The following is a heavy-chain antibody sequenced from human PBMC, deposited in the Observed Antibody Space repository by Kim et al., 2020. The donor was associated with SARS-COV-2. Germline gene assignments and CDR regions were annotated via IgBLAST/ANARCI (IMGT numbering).Heavy chain of an antibody. V-gene: IGHV1-18*01. Sequence: ASVKVSCNASGYTFTSYGISWLRQAPGQWLEWMGWISVYNANTNYAQNLQARLTMTTDTSTSTAYMELRSLTSDDTAVYYCARDPAYDSSVYAADYWGQGTLVTVSS. J-gene: IGHJ4*02. CDR1: GYTFTSYG. CDR3: ARDPAYDSSVYAADY. D-gene: IGHD3-22*01. CDR2: ISVYNANT.